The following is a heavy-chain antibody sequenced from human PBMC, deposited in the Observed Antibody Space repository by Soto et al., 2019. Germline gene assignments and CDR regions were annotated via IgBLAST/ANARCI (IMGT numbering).Heavy chain of an antibody. D-gene: IGHD3-16*01. J-gene: IGHJ5*02. CDR1: GYTFTSYD. CDR3: ARSLDWFDP. V-gene: IGHV1-8*01. Sequence: ASVKVSCKASGYTFTSYDINWVRQATGQGLEWMGWRNPNSCNTCYAQEFQCRGTSSRNSSKSKAYMQLSSLRSEDTAVYYCARSLDWFDP. CDR2: RNPNSCNT.